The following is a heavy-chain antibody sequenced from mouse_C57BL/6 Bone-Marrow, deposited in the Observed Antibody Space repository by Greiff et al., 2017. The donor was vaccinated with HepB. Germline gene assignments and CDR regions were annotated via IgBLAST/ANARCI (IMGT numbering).Heavy chain of an antibody. J-gene: IGHJ3*01. V-gene: IGHV1-74*01. CDR3: AIDRQLRPFAY. CDR1: GYTFTSYW. D-gene: IGHD3-2*02. CDR2: IHPSDSDT. Sequence: VQLQQPGAELVKPGASVKVSCKASGYTFTSYWMHWVKQRPGQGLEWIGRIHPSDSDTNYNQKFKGKATLTVDQSSSTAYMQLSSLTSEDSAVYYCAIDRQLRPFAYWGQGTLVTVSA.